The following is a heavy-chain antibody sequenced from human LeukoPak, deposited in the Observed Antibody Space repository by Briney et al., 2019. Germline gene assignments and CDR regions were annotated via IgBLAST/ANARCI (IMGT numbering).Heavy chain of an antibody. CDR3: ARDRYCSGNGCQDLGY. CDR1: GFTFSRYL. V-gene: IGHV3-74*01. J-gene: IGHJ4*02. D-gene: IGHD2-15*01. Sequence: GGSLRLSCAASGFTFSRYLMHWVRQAPGKGLVWVSRININGSSTIYADSVKGRFTISRDNAKNTLYLQMNNLRADHTAVYYCARDRYCSGNGCQDLGYWGQGTLVTVSS. CDR2: ININGSST.